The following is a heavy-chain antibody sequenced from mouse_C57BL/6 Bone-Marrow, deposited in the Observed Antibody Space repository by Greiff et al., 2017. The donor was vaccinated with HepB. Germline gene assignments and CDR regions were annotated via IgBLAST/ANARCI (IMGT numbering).Heavy chain of an antibody. CDR1: GYTFTSYW. CDR2: IDPSDSYT. CDR3: ARRGVAY. J-gene: IGHJ3*01. Sequence: QVQLQQSGAELVRPGTSVKLSCKASGYTFTSYWMHWVKQRPGQGLEWIGVIDPSDSYTNYNQKFKGKATLTVDTSSSTAYMQLSSLTSEDSAVYYCARRGVAYWGQGTLVTVSA. V-gene: IGHV1-59*01.